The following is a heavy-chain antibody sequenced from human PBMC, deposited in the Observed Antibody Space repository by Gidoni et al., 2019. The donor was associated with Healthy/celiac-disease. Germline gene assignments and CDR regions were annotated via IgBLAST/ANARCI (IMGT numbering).Heavy chain of an antibody. CDR2: ISGSGGSK. CDR3: AKDYTAMGHDAFDI. D-gene: IGHD5-18*01. V-gene: IGHV3-23*01. J-gene: IGHJ3*02. CDR1: GSTFSSYA. Sequence: EVQLLESGGGLVQPGGSRRFSCAAAGSTFSSYAMSWVRQAPGKGLVWVSAISGSGGSKYYADSVKGRFTISRDNSKNTLYLQMNSLRAEDTAVYYCAKDYTAMGHDAFDIWGQGTMVTVSS.